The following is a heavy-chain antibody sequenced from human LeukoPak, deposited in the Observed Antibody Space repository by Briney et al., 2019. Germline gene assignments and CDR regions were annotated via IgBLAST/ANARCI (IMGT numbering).Heavy chain of an antibody. CDR3: ARAVRAHPPADF. J-gene: IGHJ4*02. Sequence: GGSLRLSCAASGFSFSSYWMQWVRQAPGKGLEWVSRINSDGSSTTYADSVKGRSSISRDNAKNTLYLHMSSLRAEDTGVYYCARAVRAHPPADFWGQGTLVTVSS. D-gene: IGHD3-3*01. CDR2: INSDGSST. CDR1: GFSFSSYW. V-gene: IGHV3-74*01.